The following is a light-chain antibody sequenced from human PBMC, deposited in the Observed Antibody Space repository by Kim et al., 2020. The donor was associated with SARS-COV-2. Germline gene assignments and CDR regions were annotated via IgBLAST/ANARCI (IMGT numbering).Light chain of an antibody. CDR2: DVT. CDR1: STDVGGYNY. J-gene: IGLJ2*01. V-gene: IGLV2-14*03. CDR3: SSYSSSSTLVV. Sequence: SITISCTGTSTDVGGYNYVSWYQQHPGKAPELIIHDVTDRPSGISDRFSASKSGNTASLTISGLQAEDEADYYCSSYSSSSTLVVFGGGTQLTVL.